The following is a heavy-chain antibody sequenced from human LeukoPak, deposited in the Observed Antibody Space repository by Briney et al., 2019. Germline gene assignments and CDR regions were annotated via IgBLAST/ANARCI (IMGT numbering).Heavy chain of an antibody. CDR2: ISAYNGNT. J-gene: IGHJ3*02. V-gene: IGHV1-18*01. D-gene: IGHD3-22*01. Sequence: GASVKVSCKASGYTFTSYGISWVRQAPGQGLEWMGWISAYNGNTNYAQKLQGRVTMTTDTSTSTAYMELRRLRSDDTVVYYCAIGGYHDSSGMWAFDIWGQGTMVTVSS. CDR3: AIGGYHDSSGMWAFDI. CDR1: GYTFTSYG.